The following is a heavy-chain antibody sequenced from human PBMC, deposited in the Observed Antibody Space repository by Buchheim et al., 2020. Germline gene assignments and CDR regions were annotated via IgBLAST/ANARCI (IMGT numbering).Heavy chain of an antibody. D-gene: IGHD1-26*01. CDR2: ISRSSLTI. Sequence: EVQLVESGGDLVQPGGSLRLSCSASGFSISSYSMNWVRQAPGKGLQWISYISRSSLTIYYADSVQGRFTISRDDAKNSVSLQLTSLKADDTAVYYCARNKVGATRKGWFDPWGQGTL. CDR3: ARNKVGATRKGWFDP. J-gene: IGHJ5*02. CDR1: GFSISSYS. V-gene: IGHV3-48*01.